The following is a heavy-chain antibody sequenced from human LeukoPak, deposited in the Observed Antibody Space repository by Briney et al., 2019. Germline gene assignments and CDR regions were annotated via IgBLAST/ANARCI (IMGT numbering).Heavy chain of an antibody. D-gene: IGHD3-10*01. V-gene: IGHV3-30*04. CDR3: ARGYGSSDY. CDR2: ISYDGSNK. CDR1: GFTFSSDA. Sequence: PGGSLRLSCAASGFTFSSDAMHWVRQAPGKGLEGVAVISYDGSNKYYADSVKGRFTISRDNSKNTLYLQMNSLRAEDTAVYYCARGYGSSDYWGQGTLVTVSS. J-gene: IGHJ4*02.